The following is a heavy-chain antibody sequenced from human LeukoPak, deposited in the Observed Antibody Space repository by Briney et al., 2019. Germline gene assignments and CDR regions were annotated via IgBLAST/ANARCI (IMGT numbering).Heavy chain of an antibody. V-gene: IGHV4-4*07. D-gene: IGHD3-10*01. Sequence: SETLSLTCTVSGGSISSYYWSWIRQPAGKGLEWIGRVYTSGSTNYNPSLKSRVTISVDTSKNQFSLKLSSVTAADTAVYYCARLYGSGSSYYFDYWGQGTLVTVSS. CDR3: ARLYGSGSSYYFDY. CDR2: VYTSGST. J-gene: IGHJ4*02. CDR1: GGSISSYY.